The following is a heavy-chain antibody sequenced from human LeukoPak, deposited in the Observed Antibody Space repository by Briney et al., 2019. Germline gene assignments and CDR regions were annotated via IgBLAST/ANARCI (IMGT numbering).Heavy chain of an antibody. V-gene: IGHV4-39*01. CDR2: IYYSGST. CDR3: ARRVRITMIVAGPLNYFDY. Sequence: PSETLSLTCTVSGGSISSSSYYWGWIRQPPGEGLEWIGSIYYSGSTYYNPSLKSRVTISVDTSKNQFSLKLSSVTAADTAVYYCARRVRITMIVAGPLNYFDYWGQGTLVTVSS. J-gene: IGHJ4*02. D-gene: IGHD3-22*01. CDR1: GGSISSSSYY.